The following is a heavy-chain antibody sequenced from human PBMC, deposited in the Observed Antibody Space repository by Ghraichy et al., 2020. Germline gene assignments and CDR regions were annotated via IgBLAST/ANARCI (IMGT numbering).Heavy chain of an antibody. CDR3: ARVTPYYYYMDV. D-gene: IGHD4-23*01. CDR2: IYYSGST. CDR1: GGSISSYY. Sequence: SETLSLTCTVSGGSISSYYWSWIRQPPGKGLEWIGYIYYSGSTNYNPSLKSRVTISVDTSKNQFSLKLSSVTAADTAVYYCARVTPYYYYMDVWGKGTTVTVSS. V-gene: IGHV4-59*01. J-gene: IGHJ6*03.